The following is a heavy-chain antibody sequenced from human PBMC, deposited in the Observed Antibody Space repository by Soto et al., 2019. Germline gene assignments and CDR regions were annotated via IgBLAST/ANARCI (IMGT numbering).Heavy chain of an antibody. J-gene: IGHJ4*02. CDR1: GGTFSSYA. Sequence: SVKVSCKASGGTFSSYAISWVRQAPGQGLEWMGGIIPIFGTANYAQKFQGRVTITADESTSTAYMELSSLRSEDTAVYYCARSPANILAYCGGDCYSHFDYWGQGTLVTV. V-gene: IGHV1-69*13. CDR3: ARSPANILAYCGGDCYSHFDY. D-gene: IGHD2-21*02. CDR2: IIPIFGTA.